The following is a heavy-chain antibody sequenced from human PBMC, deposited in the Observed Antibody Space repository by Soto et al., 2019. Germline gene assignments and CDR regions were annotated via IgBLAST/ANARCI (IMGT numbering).Heavy chain of an antibody. Sequence: GGSLRLSCAASGFTFSSYARHWVRQAPGKGLEWVAVISYDGSNKYYADSVKGRFTISRDNSKNTLYLQMNSLRAEDTAVYYCARDPRITLIVVSLLDYFDCWGQGTLVTVSS. CDR2: ISYDGSNK. J-gene: IGHJ4*02. CDR3: ARDPRITLIVVSLLDYFDC. CDR1: GFTFSSYA. V-gene: IGHV3-30-3*01. D-gene: IGHD3-22*01.